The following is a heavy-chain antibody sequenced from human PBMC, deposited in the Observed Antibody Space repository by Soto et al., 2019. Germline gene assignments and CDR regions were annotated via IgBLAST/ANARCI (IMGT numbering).Heavy chain of an antibody. Sequence: VGSLRLSCVGSGFTFSSYGIHWVRQAPGKGLEWVAVISFDGSYKEYGDSVKGRFTISRDTSKNTLYLQMDSLRAKDTAVYYCARDYLHSSSWFVSHLAFDYWGQGSRVTVSS. CDR2: ISFDGSYK. V-gene: IGHV3-33*01. J-gene: IGHJ4*02. CDR3: ARDYLHSSSWFVSHLAFDY. D-gene: IGHD6-13*01. CDR1: GFTFSSYG.